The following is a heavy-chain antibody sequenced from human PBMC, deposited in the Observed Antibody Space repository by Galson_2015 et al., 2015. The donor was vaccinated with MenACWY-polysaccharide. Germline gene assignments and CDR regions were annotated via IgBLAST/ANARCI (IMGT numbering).Heavy chain of an antibody. V-gene: IGHV3-23*01. CDR2: MSDSGRNT. CDR1: GFTFGSYA. CDR3: ARGRVSGWYDW. J-gene: IGHJ4*02. D-gene: IGHD6-19*01. Sequence: SLRLSCAASGFTFGSYARSWVRQAPGEGLEWVSVMSDSGRNTYYADSVKGRFTISRDNSKNTLYLQMNSLRGDDTAVYYCARGRVSGWYDWWGQGTLVTVSS.